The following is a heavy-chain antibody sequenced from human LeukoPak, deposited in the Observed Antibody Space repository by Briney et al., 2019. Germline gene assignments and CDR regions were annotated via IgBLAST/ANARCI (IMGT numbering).Heavy chain of an antibody. CDR3: ARGSLGHSSILEN. V-gene: IGHV4-59*01. D-gene: IGHD1-1*01. CDR2: IYYTGST. J-gene: IGHJ4*02. Sequence: SETLSLTCTVSGGSITNYYWNWLRQPPGKGLEWIGYIYYTGSTDHNPSLKSRLTISVDTSKNQFSLRLTSVIAADTAVYYCARGSLGHSSILENWGQGTLVTVSS. CDR1: GGSITNYY.